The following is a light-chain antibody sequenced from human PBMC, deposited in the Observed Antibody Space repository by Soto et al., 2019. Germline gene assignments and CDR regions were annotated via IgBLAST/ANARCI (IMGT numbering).Light chain of an antibody. CDR1: SSDVGGYNY. J-gene: IGLJ2*01. V-gene: IGLV2-14*01. CDR3: SSYTSRSTSVV. Sequence: QSALTQPASVSGSPGQSITISCTGTSSDVGGYNYVSWYQQHPDKVPKLMIYEVSNRPSGVSYRFSGSKSGNTASLTISGLQAEDEADYYCSSYTSRSTSVVFGGGTKLTVL. CDR2: EVS.